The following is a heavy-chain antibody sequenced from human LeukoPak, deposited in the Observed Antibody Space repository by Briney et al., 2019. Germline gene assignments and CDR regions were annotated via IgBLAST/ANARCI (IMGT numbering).Heavy chain of an antibody. J-gene: IGHJ6*02. CDR3: ARDGIVGAPRVMDV. CDR1: GDSISSSIW. CDR2: IYYSGST. D-gene: IGHD1-26*01. Sequence: SETLSLTCAVSGDSISSSIWWSWVRQPPGKGLEWIGYIYYSGSTNYNPSLKSRVTISVDTSKNQFSLKLSSVTAADTAVYYCARDGIVGAPRVMDVWGQGTTVTVSS. V-gene: IGHV4-4*02.